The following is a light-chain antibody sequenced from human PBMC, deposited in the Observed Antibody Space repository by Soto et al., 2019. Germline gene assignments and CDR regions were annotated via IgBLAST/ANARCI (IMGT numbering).Light chain of an antibody. CDR2: DVS. J-gene: IGLJ1*01. CDR1: SSDVGGYDF. CDR3: CSYAGTYTFV. V-gene: IGLV2-11*01. Sequence: SVLTPPRSVSGSPGRSVTISCPGTSSDVGGYDFVSWYQQYPGKGPKLVIFDVSKRPSGVPDRFSASKSGNTASLTITGLQAEDEADYYCCSYAGTYTFVFGTGTKVTVL.